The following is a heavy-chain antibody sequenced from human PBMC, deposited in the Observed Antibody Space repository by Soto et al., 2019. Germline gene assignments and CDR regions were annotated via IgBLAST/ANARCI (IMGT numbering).Heavy chain of an antibody. Sequence: QVQLVQSGAEVKKPGASVKVSCKASGYTFTDFGISWVRQAPGQGLEWMGWISAYNGNTNYAQNFQGRVTMTTDTSTSTADKELRSLRSDDTAVYYCASGGTPIDCWSQGTLVTVSS. CDR1: GYTFTDFG. V-gene: IGHV1-18*01. D-gene: IGHD3-16*01. J-gene: IGHJ4*02. CDR3: ASGGTPIDC. CDR2: ISAYNGNT.